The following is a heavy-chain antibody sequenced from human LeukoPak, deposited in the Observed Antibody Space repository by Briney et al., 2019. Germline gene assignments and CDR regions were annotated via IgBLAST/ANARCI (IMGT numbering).Heavy chain of an antibody. V-gene: IGHV3-7*01. J-gene: IGHJ4*02. CDR2: IKQGGSDK. D-gene: IGHD5-24*01. CDR1: GFTFNNYW. CDR3: ARLATTPTFDY. Sequence: GGSLRLSCAASGFTFNNYWMSWVRQAPGKGLECVANIKQGGSDKYYVDSVKGRFTISRDNAKNSLYLQMNSLRAEDTALYYCARLATTPTFDYWGQGTLVTVSS.